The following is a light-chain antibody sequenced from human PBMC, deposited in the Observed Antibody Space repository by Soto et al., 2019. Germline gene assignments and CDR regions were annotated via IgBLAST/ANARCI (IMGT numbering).Light chain of an antibody. Sequence: DIQMTQSPSSLSASVGDRVTITCRASQSITTYLNWYRQKPGKAPKLLIYAASSLQSGVPSRFSGSGSGTEFTLTISSLQPEDFATYYCQQLNSYPLTFGPGTKVDIK. CDR3: QQLNSYPLT. J-gene: IGKJ3*01. CDR2: AAS. CDR1: QSITTY. V-gene: IGKV1-17*01.